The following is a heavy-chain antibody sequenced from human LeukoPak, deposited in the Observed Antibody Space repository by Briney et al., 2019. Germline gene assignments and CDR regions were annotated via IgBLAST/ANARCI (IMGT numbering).Heavy chain of an antibody. CDR2: ISAYNGNT. CDR1: GYTFTSYG. J-gene: IGHJ4*02. D-gene: IGHD3-22*01. V-gene: IGHV1-18*01. CDR3: ARDHYYDRYYDY. Sequence: ASGKVSCKASGYTFTSYGISGVRQAPGPGHEWRGWISAYNGNTNYAQKLQGRVTMTTDTSTSTAYMELRSLRSDDTAVYYCARDHYYDRYYDYWGQGTLVTVSS.